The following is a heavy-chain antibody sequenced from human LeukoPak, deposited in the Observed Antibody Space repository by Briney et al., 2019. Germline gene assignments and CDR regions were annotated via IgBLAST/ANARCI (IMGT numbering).Heavy chain of an antibody. CDR3: ARDNTYMFDY. V-gene: IGHV3-74*01. Sequence: PGGSLRLSCAASGLSFSSYWMNWVRQAPGKGLVWVAHINTDGRTTTYADSVKGRFTVARDNAKNTLYLEMNRLRAEDTAVYYCARDNTYMFDYWGQGTQVTVSS. J-gene: IGHJ4*02. D-gene: IGHD2-2*02. CDR2: INTDGRTT. CDR1: GLSFSSYW.